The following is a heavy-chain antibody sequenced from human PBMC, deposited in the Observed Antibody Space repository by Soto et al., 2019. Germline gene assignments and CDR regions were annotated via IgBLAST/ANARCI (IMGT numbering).Heavy chain of an antibody. Sequence: QVQLVESGGGVVQPGRSLRLSCAASGFTFSSYAMHWVRQAPGKGLEWVAVISYDGSNKYYADSVKGRFTISRDNSKNTLYLQMNSLRAEDTAVYYCARGLLLLISCTNGVCYDYYYYGMDVWGQGTTVTVSS. CDR3: ARGLLLLISCTNGVCYDYYYYGMDV. CDR2: ISYDGSNK. J-gene: IGHJ6*02. V-gene: IGHV3-30-3*01. CDR1: GFTFSSYA. D-gene: IGHD2-8*01.